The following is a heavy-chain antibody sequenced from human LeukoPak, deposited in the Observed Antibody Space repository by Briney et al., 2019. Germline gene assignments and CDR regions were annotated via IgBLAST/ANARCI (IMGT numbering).Heavy chain of an antibody. CDR2: IHPSTGDT. CDR1: GCSFTEYY. J-gene: IGHJ6*02. V-gene: IGHV1-2*02. Sequence: ASVKVSCKASGCSFTEYYIHWVRQAPGQGLEWMGWIHPSTGDTNYAQKFQGRVTMTRDTSISTANMELSRLRSDDTAVYYCAREWLVPIAYYFYGLDVWGQGTTVTVSS. D-gene: IGHD6-19*01. CDR3: AREWLVPIAYYFYGLDV.